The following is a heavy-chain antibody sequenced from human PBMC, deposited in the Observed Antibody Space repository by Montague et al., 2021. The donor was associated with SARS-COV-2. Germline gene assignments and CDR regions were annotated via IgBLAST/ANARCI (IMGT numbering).Heavy chain of an antibody. V-gene: IGHV3-74*01. CDR3: ARDAFHDYGDVWFDP. CDR1: VFTFSSYW. CDR2: INSDGSST. Sequence: SLRLSCAASVFTFSSYWMHLVRQAPGEGLVWVSRINSDGSSTSYXYSVKGRFTISRDNAKNTLYLQMSSLRAEDTAVYYCARDAFHDYGDVWFDPWGQGTLVTVSS. D-gene: IGHD4-17*01. J-gene: IGHJ5*02.